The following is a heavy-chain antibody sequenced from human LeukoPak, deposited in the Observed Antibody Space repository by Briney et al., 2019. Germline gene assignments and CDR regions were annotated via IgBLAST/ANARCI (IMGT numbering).Heavy chain of an antibody. CDR3: ARDFSSAANFDY. Sequence: GGSLRLSCAASGFTFSTYSMNWVRQAPGKGLEWVSYITSSGTTIYYADSVKGRFTISRDNAKNSLYLQMDSLRAEDTAVYYCARDFSSAANFDYWGQGTLVTVSS. CDR2: ITSSGTTI. J-gene: IGHJ4*02. CDR1: GFTFSTYS. V-gene: IGHV3-48*04. D-gene: IGHD2-2*01.